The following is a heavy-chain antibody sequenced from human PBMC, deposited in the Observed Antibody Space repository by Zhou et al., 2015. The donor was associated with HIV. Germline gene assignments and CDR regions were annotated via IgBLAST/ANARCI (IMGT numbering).Heavy chain of an antibody. CDR2: INIGNGDT. V-gene: IGHV1-3*04. J-gene: IGHJ6*02. CDR3: ARSRKVITVTTKPFRYYYGMDV. D-gene: IGHD4-11*01. CDR1: GYTFTNYA. Sequence: QVQVVQSGAEVKKPGATVKVSCKGSGYTFTNYAIHWVRQAPGQRLEWMGWINIGNGDTKYSQKFQGRVTITRDTSASTVYMELSSLRSEDTAVYYCARSRKVITVTTKPFRYYYGMDVWGQGTTVTVSS.